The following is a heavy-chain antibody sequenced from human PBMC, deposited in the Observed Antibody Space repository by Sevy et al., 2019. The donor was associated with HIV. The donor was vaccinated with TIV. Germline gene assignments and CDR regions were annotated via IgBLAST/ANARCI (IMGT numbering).Heavy chain of an antibody. D-gene: IGHD2-2*01. V-gene: IGHV1-18*01. Sequence: ASVKVSCKASGYTFTSYGISWVRQAPGQGLEWMGWISAYNGNTNYAQKLQGRVTMTTDTSTSTAYMELRILRSDDTAMYYCARDLYYCISTSCYWPLDYWGQGTLVTVSS. CDR1: GYTFTSYG. J-gene: IGHJ4*02. CDR2: ISAYNGNT. CDR3: ARDLYYCISTSCYWPLDY.